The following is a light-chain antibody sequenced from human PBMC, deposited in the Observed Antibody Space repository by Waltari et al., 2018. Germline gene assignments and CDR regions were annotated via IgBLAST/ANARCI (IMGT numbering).Light chain of an antibody. CDR3: QHYVRLPVT. CDR2: CAS. J-gene: IGKJ1*01. Sequence: EIVLTQSPGTLSLSPGERATLSCRASQRVGRSLAWYQHKPGQAPRLLIYCASSMATGVPDRFSGSGSGTDFSLTISSLVPENFAVYFCQHYVRLPVTFGPGTKVEIK. V-gene: IGKV3-20*01. CDR1: QRVGRS.